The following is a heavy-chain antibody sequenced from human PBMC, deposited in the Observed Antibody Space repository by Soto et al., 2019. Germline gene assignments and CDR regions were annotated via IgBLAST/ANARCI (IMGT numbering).Heavy chain of an antibody. V-gene: IGHV4-30-4*01. CDR3: ARDCSGGSCYFPYYYGMDV. CDR2: IYYSGST. J-gene: IGHJ6*02. D-gene: IGHD2-15*01. CDR1: GGSISSYY. Sequence: PSETLSLTCTVSGGSISSYYWSWIRQPPGKGLEWIGYIYYSGSTYYNPSLKSRVTISVDTSKNQFSLKLSSVTAADTAVYYCARDCSGGSCYFPYYYGMDVWGQGTTVTVSS.